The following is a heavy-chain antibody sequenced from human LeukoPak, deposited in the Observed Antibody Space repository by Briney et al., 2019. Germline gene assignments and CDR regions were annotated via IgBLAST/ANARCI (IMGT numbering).Heavy chain of an antibody. CDR2: IYPGDSDT. V-gene: IGHV5-51*01. J-gene: IGHJ6*03. D-gene: IGHD3-22*01. CDR1: GYSFTSYW. CDR3: ARVTYYYDSSGSLYYYYMDV. Sequence: GESLKISCKGSGYSFTSYWIGWVRQMPGKGLEWMGFIYPGDSDTRYSPSFQGQVTISADKSISTAYLQWSSLKASDTAMYYCARVTYYYDSSGSLYYYYMDVWGKGTTVTVSS.